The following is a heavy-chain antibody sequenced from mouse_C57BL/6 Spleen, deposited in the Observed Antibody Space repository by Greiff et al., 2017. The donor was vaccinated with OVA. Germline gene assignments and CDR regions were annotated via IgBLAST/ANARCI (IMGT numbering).Heavy chain of an antibody. Sequence: VQLQQPGAELVKPGASVKLSCKASGYTFTSYWMHWVKQRPGQGLEWIGMIHPNSGSTNYNEKFKSKATLTVDKSSSTAYMQLSSLTSEDSAVYYCERGDGSSYVPFDVWGTGTTVTVSS. V-gene: IGHV1-64*01. CDR1: GYTFTSYW. D-gene: IGHD1-1*01. CDR2: IHPNSGST. CDR3: ERGDGSSYVPFDV. J-gene: IGHJ1*03.